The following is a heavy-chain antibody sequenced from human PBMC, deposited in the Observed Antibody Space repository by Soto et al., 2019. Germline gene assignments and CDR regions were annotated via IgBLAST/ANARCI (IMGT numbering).Heavy chain of an antibody. CDR3: ARGTVVAATLGTYFDY. J-gene: IGHJ4*02. CDR2: IYYSGST. D-gene: IGHD2-15*01. V-gene: IGHV4-59*01. Sequence: SETLSLTCTVSGGSISSYYWSWIRQPPGKGLEWIGYIYYSGSTNYNPSLKSRVTISVDTSKNQFSLKLSSVTAADTAVYYCARGTVVAATLGTYFDYWGQGTLVTVSS. CDR1: GGSISSYY.